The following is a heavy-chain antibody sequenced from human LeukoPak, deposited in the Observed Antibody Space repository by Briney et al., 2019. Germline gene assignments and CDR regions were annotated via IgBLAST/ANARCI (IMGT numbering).Heavy chain of an antibody. CDR3: ARAGGLGYYYYYYMDV. CDR1: GCSISSYY. Sequence: SETLSLTCTVSGCSISSYYWSWIRQPPGKGLEWIGYIYYSGSTNYNPSLKSRVTISVDTSKNQFSLELSSVTAADAAVYYCARAGGLGYYYYYYMDVWGKGTTVTVSS. CDR2: IYYSGST. J-gene: IGHJ6*03. D-gene: IGHD3-16*01. V-gene: IGHV4-59*01.